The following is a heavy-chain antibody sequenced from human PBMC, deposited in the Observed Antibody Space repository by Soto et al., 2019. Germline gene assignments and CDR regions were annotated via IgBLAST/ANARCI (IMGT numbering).Heavy chain of an antibody. D-gene: IGHD1-26*01. CDR1: GYTFSNYG. Sequence: QVQLVQSGAEVKKSGASMKVSCKASGYTFSNYGISWVRQAPGQGLEWLGGVTGYDGNANYAQRFQGRVTMTTDTATNTAYMYLRRLSSDDTAVYYCARTTHEEPTFDYWGQGTLVTVS. J-gene: IGHJ4*02. CDR3: ARTTHEEPTFDY. CDR2: VTGYDGNA. V-gene: IGHV1-18*01.